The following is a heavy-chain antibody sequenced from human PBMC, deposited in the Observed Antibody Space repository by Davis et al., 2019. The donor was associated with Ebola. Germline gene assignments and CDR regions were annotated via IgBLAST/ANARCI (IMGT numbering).Heavy chain of an antibody. J-gene: IGHJ4*02. D-gene: IGHD7-27*01. CDR3: GRDYWGSVDY. V-gene: IGHV4-59*13. Sequence: MPRRSLRLSCTLSGGSIGTYAWSWIRQPPGKGLEWIGYIYSSGSTVYNPSLKSRLTMSVDTSKNQFPLKLSSVTAADTAVYYCGRDYWGSVDYWGQGTLVTVSS. CDR1: GGSIGTYA. CDR2: IYSSGST.